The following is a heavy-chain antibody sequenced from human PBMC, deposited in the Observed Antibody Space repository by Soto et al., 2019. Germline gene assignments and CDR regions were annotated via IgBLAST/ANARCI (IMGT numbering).Heavy chain of an antibody. CDR2: ISSSSSYI. Sequence: EVQLVESGGGLVKPGGSLRLSCAASGCTFSSYSMNWVRQAPGKGLEWVSSISSSSSYIYYADSVKGRFTISRDNAKNSLYLQMNSLRAEDTAVYYCARESVGAPYFDLWGRGTLVTVSS. V-gene: IGHV3-21*01. D-gene: IGHD2-15*01. CDR1: GCTFSSYS. CDR3: ARESVGAPYFDL. J-gene: IGHJ2*01.